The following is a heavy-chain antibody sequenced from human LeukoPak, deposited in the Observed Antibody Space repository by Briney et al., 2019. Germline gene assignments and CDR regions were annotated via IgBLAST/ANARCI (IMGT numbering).Heavy chain of an antibody. CDR2: INHSGST. Sequence: SETLSLTCAVYGGSFSGYYWSWIRQPPGKGLEWIGEINHSGSTNYNPSLKSRVTISVDTSKNQFSLKLSSVTAADTAVYYCARGRPGHYYGSGRPDYWGQGTLVTVSS. V-gene: IGHV4-34*01. CDR3: ARGRPGHYYGSGRPDY. D-gene: IGHD3-10*01. CDR1: GGSFSGYY. J-gene: IGHJ4*02.